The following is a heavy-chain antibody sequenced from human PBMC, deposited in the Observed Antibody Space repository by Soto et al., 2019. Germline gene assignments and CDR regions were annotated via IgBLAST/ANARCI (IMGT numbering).Heavy chain of an antibody. D-gene: IGHD4-17*01. J-gene: IGHJ4*02. Sequence: QITLKESGPTLVKPTQTLTLTCMFSGFSLSSSGVGVGWIRQPPGKAMEWLALIYWDDGKRYSPSLKPRLTSTKDTSKIQVVLTLTNMYPVDTATYFCAHRPGGPDDGDDSMSVYFDYWCQGSLVTVSS. CDR2: IYWDDGK. V-gene: IGHV2-5*02. CDR1: GFSLSSSGVG. CDR3: AHRPGGPDDGDDSMSVYFDY.